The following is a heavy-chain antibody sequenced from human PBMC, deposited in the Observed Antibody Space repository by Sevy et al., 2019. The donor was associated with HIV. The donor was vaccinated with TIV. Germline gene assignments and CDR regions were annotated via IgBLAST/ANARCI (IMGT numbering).Heavy chain of an antibody. V-gene: IGHV3-21*01. Sequence: GGSLRLSCAGFGFTFSTYSTNWVRQAPGKGLEWISFISGSSNYIYYADSVKGRFTISRDNVKDSLYLQMNSLRVEDTAVYFCARDGKAWDLLNYWGQGTLVTVSS. J-gene: IGHJ4*02. CDR1: GFTFSTYS. CDR3: ARDGKAWDLLNY. D-gene: IGHD1-26*01. CDR2: ISGSSNYI.